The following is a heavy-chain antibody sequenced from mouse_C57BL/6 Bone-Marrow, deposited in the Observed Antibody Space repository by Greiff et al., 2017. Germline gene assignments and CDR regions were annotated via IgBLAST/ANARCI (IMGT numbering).Heavy chain of an antibody. Sequence: QVQLQQSGAELVRPGTSVKVSCKASGYAFTNYLIEWVKQRPGQGLEWIGVINPGSGGTNYNEKFKGKATLTADKSSSTAYMQLISLTSEDSAVYVCARDGTTPVGFAYWGQGTLVTVSA. D-gene: IGHD1-1*01. V-gene: IGHV1-54*01. CDR3: ARDGTTPVGFAY. J-gene: IGHJ3*01. CDR2: INPGSGGT. CDR1: GYAFTNYL.